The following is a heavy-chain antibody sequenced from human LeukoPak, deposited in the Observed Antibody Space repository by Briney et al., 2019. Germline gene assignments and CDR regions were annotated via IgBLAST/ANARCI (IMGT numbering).Heavy chain of an antibody. Sequence: ASVKVSCKASGYTFTSYGISWVRQAPGQGLEWMGWISAYNGNTNYTQKLQGRVTMTTDTSTSTAYMELRSLRSDDTAVYYCARDITIFGVVIPRGYWGQGTLVTVSS. J-gene: IGHJ4*02. CDR1: GYTFTSYG. CDR3: ARDITIFGVVIPRGY. CDR2: ISAYNGNT. V-gene: IGHV1-18*01. D-gene: IGHD3-3*01.